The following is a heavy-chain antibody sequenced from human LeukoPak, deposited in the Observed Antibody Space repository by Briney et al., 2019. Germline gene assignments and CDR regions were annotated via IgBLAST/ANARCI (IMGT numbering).Heavy chain of an antibody. Sequence: ASVKVSCKASGYTFTSYGISWVRQAPGQGLEWMGWISAYNGNTNYAQKLQGRVTMTTDTSTSTAYMELRSLRSDDTAVYYCARGRNYYDSSGYYFFDYWAREPWSPSPQ. CDR3: ARGRNYYDSSGYYFFDY. V-gene: IGHV1-18*01. J-gene: IGHJ4*02. CDR2: ISAYNGNT. D-gene: IGHD3-22*01. CDR1: GYTFTSYG.